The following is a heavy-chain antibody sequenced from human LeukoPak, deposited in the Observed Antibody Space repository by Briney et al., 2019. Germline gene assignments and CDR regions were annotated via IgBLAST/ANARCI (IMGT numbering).Heavy chain of an antibody. CDR2: IKQDGSEK. CDR1: GFTFSSYW. CDR3: ARVRITMVRGVALDY. J-gene: IGHJ4*02. Sequence: GGSLRLSCAASGFTFSSYWMSWVRQAPGKGLEWVANIKQDGSEKYYVDSVKGRFTISRDNAKNSPYLQMNSLRAEDTAVYYCARVRITMVRGVALDYWGQGTLVTVSS. D-gene: IGHD3-10*01. V-gene: IGHV3-7*03.